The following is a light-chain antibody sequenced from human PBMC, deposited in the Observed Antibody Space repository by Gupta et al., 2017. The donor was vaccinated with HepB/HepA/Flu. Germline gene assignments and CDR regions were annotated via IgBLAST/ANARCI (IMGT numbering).Light chain of an antibody. Sequence: DIQMTHSPSSVSASGGDKVTITCRASQGISSCLAWYQQKPGKAPKLLIYAASSFETGVPSRFSGSGSGTNFTLTISSLQPEDFATYYCQQGNILPLTFGGGTTLEVK. J-gene: IGKJ4*01. CDR2: AAS. V-gene: IGKV1D-12*01. CDR3: QQGNILPLT. CDR1: QGISSC.